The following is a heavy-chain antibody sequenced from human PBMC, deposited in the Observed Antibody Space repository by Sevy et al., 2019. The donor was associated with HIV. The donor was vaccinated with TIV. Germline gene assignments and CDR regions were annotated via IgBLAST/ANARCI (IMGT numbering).Heavy chain of an antibody. Sequence: ASVKVSCKASGYTFTSYDINWVRQATGQGLEWMGWMNPNSGNTGYAQKFQGRVTMTRNTSISTAYMELSSLGSEDTAVYVCARAGSGWYYHYFDPWGQGTLVTVSS. CDR1: GYTFTSYD. CDR2: MNPNSGNT. D-gene: IGHD6-19*01. CDR3: ARAGSGWYYHYFDP. V-gene: IGHV1-8*01. J-gene: IGHJ4*02.